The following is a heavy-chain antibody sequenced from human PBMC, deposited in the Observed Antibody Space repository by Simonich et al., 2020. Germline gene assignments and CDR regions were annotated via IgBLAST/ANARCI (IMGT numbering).Heavy chain of an antibody. D-gene: IGHD6-6*01. CDR3: AREAAARHDAFDI. J-gene: IGHJ3*02. CDR2: HIPILGIA. V-gene: IGHV1-69*10. Sequence: QVQLVQSGAEVKKPGSSVKVSCKASGGTFSSYAISWVRQAPGQGLGWRGGHIPILGIANYAQKFQGRVTITADKSTSTAYMELSSLRSEDTAVYYCAREAAARHDAFDIWGQGTMVTVSS. CDR1: GGTFSSYA.